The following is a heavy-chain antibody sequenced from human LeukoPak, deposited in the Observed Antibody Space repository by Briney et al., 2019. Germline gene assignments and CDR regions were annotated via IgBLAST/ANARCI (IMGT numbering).Heavy chain of an antibody. J-gene: IGHJ4*02. CDR1: GYRFTSDW. V-gene: IGHV5-51*01. CDR3: ARHPFD. Sequence: GESLKISCKASGYRFTSDWIAWVRQMPGKGLEWMGIIFPGDSDTRYSPSFQGQVTISADKSISTAYLQWSSLKASDTAIYYCARHPFDWGQGTLVTVSS. CDR2: IFPGDSDT.